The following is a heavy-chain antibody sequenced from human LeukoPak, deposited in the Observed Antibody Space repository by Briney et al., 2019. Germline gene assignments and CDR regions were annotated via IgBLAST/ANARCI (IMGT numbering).Heavy chain of an antibody. D-gene: IGHD6-6*01. CDR3: ARDHRGSSWGRAFDI. CDR1: GFTVSSNY. Sequence: SGGSLRLSCAAFGFTVSSNYMSWVRQAPGKGLEWVSVIYSGGSTYYADSVKGRFTISRDNSKNTLYLQMNSLRAEDTAVYYCARDHRGSSWGRAFDIWGQGTMVTVSS. CDR2: IYSGGST. J-gene: IGHJ3*02. V-gene: IGHV3-53*01.